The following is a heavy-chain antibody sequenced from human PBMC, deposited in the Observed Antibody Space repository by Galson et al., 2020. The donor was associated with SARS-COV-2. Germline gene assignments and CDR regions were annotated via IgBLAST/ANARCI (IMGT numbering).Heavy chain of an antibody. J-gene: IGHJ3*02. CDR3: ARLHYGEGAPEACDI. Sequence: SENLSLTCAVSGTSISRGSYSWNWIRQQPGKGLEWIGYISHSGGTYYNPSLKSRVTISGDRSKNQFSLRLSSVTAADTAVDYCARLHYGEGAPEACDIWGPGSRVAVAS. CDR1: GTSISRGSYS. V-gene: IGHV4-30-2*01. CDR2: ISHSGGT. D-gene: IGHD4-17*01.